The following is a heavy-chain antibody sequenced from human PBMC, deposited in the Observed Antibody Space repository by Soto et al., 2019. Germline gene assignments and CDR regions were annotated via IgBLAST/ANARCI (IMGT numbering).Heavy chain of an antibody. D-gene: IGHD3-10*01. Sequence: ASVEVACKASGYTFTGYYMHWVRRAPGQGLEWMGWINPNSGVTNYAQKFQGRVTKTRDTSISTAYMELSRLRSDDTAVSYCARAGRGGSFDWRYYGMDVWGQGTTVTVSS. J-gene: IGHJ6*02. CDR3: ARAGRGGSFDWRYYGMDV. V-gene: IGHV1-2*02. CDR2: INPNSGVT. CDR1: GYTFTGYY.